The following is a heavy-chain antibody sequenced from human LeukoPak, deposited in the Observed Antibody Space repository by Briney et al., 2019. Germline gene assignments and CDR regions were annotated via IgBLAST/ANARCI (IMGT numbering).Heavy chain of an antibody. J-gene: IGHJ4*02. V-gene: IGHV3-53*01. CDR3: ARVNGAGNYYFDY. CDR2: IYSGGST. Sequence: GGSLRLSCAASGFTVSSNYMSWVRQAPGKGLEWVSVIYSGGSTYYADSVKGRFTISRDNSKNTLYLQMNSLRAEDTAVYYCARVNGAGNYYFDYWGQGTLVTVSS. CDR1: GFTVSSNY. D-gene: IGHD1-14*01.